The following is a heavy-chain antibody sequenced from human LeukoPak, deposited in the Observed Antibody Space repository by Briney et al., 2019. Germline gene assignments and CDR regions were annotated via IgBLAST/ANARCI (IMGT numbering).Heavy chain of an antibody. V-gene: IGHV4-39*01. CDR1: GGSISSSSYY. CDR2: IYYSGST. CDR3: ASDDSSGYYYTPLGH. Sequence: SETLSLTCTVSGGSISSSSYYWGWIRQPPGKGLEWIGSIYYSGSTYYNPSLKSRVTISVDTSKNQFSLKLSSVTAADTAVYYCASDDSSGYYYTPLGHWGQGTLVTVSS. D-gene: IGHD3-22*01. J-gene: IGHJ4*02.